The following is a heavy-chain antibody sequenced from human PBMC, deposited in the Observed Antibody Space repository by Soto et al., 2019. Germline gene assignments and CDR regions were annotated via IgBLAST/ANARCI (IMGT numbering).Heavy chain of an antibody. V-gene: IGHV3-33*01. CDR2: IWYDGSNK. CDR1: GFTFSSYG. Sequence: QVQLVESGGGVVQPGRSLRLSCAASGFTFSSYGMHWVRQAPGKGLEWVAVIWYDGSNKYYADSVKGRFTISRDNSKNTLYLQMNSLRAEDTAVYYCARDDDYVWGSYRPDYYYYGMDVW. J-gene: IGHJ6*01. D-gene: IGHD3-16*02. CDR3: ARDDDYVWGSYRPDYYYYGMDV.